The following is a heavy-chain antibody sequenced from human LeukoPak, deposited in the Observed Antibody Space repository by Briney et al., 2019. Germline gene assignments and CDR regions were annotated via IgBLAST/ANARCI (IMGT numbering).Heavy chain of an antibody. CDR3: ARDSGSGSYSVY. D-gene: IGHD3-10*01. Sequence: ASVKVSCKASGYTFTSYGISWVRQAPGQGLEWMGWISTHNGNTNYAQKLQGRVTMTTDTSTSTAYMELRSLRSDDTAVYYCARDSGSGSYSVYWGQGTLVTVSS. V-gene: IGHV1-18*01. J-gene: IGHJ4*02. CDR2: ISTHNGNT. CDR1: GYTFTSYG.